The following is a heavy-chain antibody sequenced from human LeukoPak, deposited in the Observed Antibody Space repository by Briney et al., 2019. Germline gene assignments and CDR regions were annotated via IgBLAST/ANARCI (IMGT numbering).Heavy chain of an antibody. D-gene: IGHD2-2*01. CDR1: GDSVRNDFYY. CDR3: ARHNAPRRVGFDF. J-gene: IGHJ4*02. CDR2: LSHAGNT. Sequence: SGTLSLTCSVSGDSVRNDFYYWGWIRQPPGKGLEWVACLSHAGNTWYNPSLESRLSISVDTSKNQFSLKFSSVTAADTALYWCARHNAPRRVGFDFWGQGILVTVSS. V-gene: IGHV4-39*01.